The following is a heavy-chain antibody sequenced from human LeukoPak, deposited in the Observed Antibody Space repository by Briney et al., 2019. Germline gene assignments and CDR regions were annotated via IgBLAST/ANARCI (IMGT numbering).Heavy chain of an antibody. V-gene: IGHV4-34*01. Sequence: PSETLSLTCAVYGGSFSGYYWSWIRQPPGKGLEWIGEINHSGSTNYNPSLKSRVTISVDTSKNRFSLKLSSVTAADTAVYYCARGGLWDYVWGSYRLPFDYWGQGTLVTVSS. CDR3: ARGGLWDYVWGSYRLPFDY. CDR1: GGSFSGYY. J-gene: IGHJ4*02. D-gene: IGHD3-16*02. CDR2: INHSGST.